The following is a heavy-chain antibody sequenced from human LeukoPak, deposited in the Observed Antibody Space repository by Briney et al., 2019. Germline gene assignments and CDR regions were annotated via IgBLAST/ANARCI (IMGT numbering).Heavy chain of an antibody. J-gene: IGHJ4*02. CDR2: MNPNSGNT. D-gene: IGHD1-1*01. CDR1: GGTFSSYA. Sequence: GASVKVSCKASGGTFSSYAISWVRQATGQGLEWMGWMNPNSGNTGYAQKFQGRVTMTRNTSISTAYMELSSLRSEDTAVYYCARILRGHNWNDEKVLAYWGQGTLVTVSS. CDR3: ARILRGHNWNDEKVLAY. V-gene: IGHV1-8*02.